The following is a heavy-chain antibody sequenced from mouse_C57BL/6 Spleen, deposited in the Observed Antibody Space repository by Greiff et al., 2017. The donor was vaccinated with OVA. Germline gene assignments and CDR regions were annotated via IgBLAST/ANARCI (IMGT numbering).Heavy chain of an antibody. CDR2: INPNNGGT. Sequence: DVKLQESGPELVKPGASVKIPCKASGYTFTDYNMDWVKQSHGKSLEWIGDINPNNGGTIYNQKFKGKATLTVDKSSSTAYMELRSLTSEDTAVYYCARESLNWAGAMDYWGQGTSVTVSS. CDR1: GYTFTDYN. D-gene: IGHD4-1*01. CDR3: ARESLNWAGAMDY. J-gene: IGHJ4*01. V-gene: IGHV1-18*01.